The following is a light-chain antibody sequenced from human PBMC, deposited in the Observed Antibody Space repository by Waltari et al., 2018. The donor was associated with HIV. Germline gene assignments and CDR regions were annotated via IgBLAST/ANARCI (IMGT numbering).Light chain of an antibody. Sequence: EIVLTQSPGTLSLSPGERATLSCMASQGVSSSNLAWYQQKPGQAPRLLIYGASSRATGIPDRFSGSGSGTDFTLTISRLEPEDFAVYYCQQYGGSPRTFGQGTKVEIK. CDR1: QGVSSSN. J-gene: IGKJ1*01. V-gene: IGKV3-20*01. CDR2: GAS. CDR3: QQYGGSPRT.